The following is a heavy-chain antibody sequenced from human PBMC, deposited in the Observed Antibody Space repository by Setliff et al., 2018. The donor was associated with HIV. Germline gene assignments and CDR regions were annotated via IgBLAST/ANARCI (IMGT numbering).Heavy chain of an antibody. CDR2: IRYDGNNE. D-gene: IGHD5-12*01. V-gene: IGHV3-30*02. Sequence: PGGSLRLSCAASGFTFSTYGMHWVRQAPGMGLEWVAFIRYDGNNENYADSVKGRFTMSRDNSKNTVSLEMNSLRVEDTGVYYCAKGRRPVDLVSTSIRYYFYMGVWGKGTTVTVSS. CDR3: AKGRRPVDLVSTSIRYYFYMGV. CDR1: GFTFSTYG. J-gene: IGHJ6*03.